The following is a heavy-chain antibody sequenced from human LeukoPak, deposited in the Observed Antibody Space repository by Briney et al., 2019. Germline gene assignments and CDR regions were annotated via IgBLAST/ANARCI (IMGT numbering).Heavy chain of an antibody. CDR3: ARLLTGDQGYNWFDP. V-gene: IGHV5-51*01. D-gene: IGHD7-27*01. CDR2: IYPGDSDT. Sequence: GESLKISCKGSGYSFTSYWIGWVRQMPGKGLEYMGIIYPGDSDTRYSPSFQGQVTFSADKSISTAYLQWSSLKASDTAMYYCARLLTGDQGYNWFDPWGQGTLVTVSS. J-gene: IGHJ5*02. CDR1: GYSFTSYW.